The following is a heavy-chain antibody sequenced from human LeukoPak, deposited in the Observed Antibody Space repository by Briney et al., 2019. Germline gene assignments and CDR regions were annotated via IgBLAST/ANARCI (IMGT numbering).Heavy chain of an antibody. J-gene: IGHJ6*03. V-gene: IGHV4-59*12. CDR2: IYYSGST. D-gene: IGHD2-8*01. CDR1: GGSISSYY. Sequence: PSETLSLTYTVSGGSISSYYWSWIRQPPGKGLEWIGYIYYSGSTNYNPSLKSRVTISVDKSKNQFSLKLSSVTAADTAVYYCARDGDRTNGVCPSYYMDVWGKGTTVTVSS. CDR3: ARDGDRTNGVCPSYYMDV.